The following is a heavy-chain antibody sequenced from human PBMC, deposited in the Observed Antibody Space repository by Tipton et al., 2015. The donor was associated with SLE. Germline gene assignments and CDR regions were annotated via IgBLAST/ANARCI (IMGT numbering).Heavy chain of an antibody. V-gene: IGHV5-10-1*01. CDR3: ASTQAWDLLVAFDI. CDR1: GYSLTSYW. J-gene: IGHJ3*02. CDR2: IDPSDSYT. D-gene: IGHD1-26*01. Sequence: VQLVQSGAEVKKPGESLRISCKGSGYSLTSYWISWVRQMPGRGLEWMGRIDPSDSYTNYSPSFQGHVTISADKSISTAYLQWSSLKASDTAMYYCASTQAWDLLVAFDIWAHPAMVIVSS.